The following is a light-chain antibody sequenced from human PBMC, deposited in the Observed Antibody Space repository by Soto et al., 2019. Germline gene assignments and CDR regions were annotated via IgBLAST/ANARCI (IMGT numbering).Light chain of an antibody. CDR3: QQYETFSGT. CDR2: AAS. CDR1: QSISTY. V-gene: IGKV1-39*01. Sequence: DIQMTQSPSSLSASVGDRVTITCRASQSISTYINWYQHKPGKAPKVLIYAASILPRGVPSRFSGSGSGTKFTLTIASLQPDDFATYYCQQYETFSGTFGPGTKVDIK. J-gene: IGKJ1*01.